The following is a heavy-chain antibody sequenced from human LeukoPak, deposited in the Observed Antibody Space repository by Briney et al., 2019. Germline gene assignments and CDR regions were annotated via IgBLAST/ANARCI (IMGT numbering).Heavy chain of an antibody. J-gene: IGHJ6*02. V-gene: IGHV3-7*01. CDR3: VRDLGPTQTYYYYGMDV. Sequence: GGSLRLSCAASGFTFSSYWMNWVRQSPGKGLEWVANIKQDGSEKYYVDSVKGRFTISRDNAKNSLYLQMNSLRAEDTAVYYCVRDLGPTQTYYYYGMDVWGQGTTVTVSS. CDR1: GFTFSSYW. CDR2: IKQDGSEK.